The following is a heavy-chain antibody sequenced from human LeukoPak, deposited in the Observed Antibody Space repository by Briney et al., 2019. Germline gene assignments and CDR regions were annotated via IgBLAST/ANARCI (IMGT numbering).Heavy chain of an antibody. V-gene: IGHV4-4*07. CDR3: ARVGGYGDRRPLDY. D-gene: IGHD4-17*01. CDR2: IYTSGST. Sequence: SETLSLTCAVSGGSISRYYWSWIRQPAGKGLEWIGRIYTSGSTNYNPSLKSRVTMSVDTSKNQFSLKLSSVTAADTAVYYCARVGGYGDRRPLDYWGQGTLVTVSS. CDR1: GGSISRYY. J-gene: IGHJ4*02.